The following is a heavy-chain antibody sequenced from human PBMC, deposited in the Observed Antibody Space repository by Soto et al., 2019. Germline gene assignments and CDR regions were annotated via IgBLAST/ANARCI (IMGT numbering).Heavy chain of an antibody. J-gene: IGHJ2*01. Sequence: QLQLQESGSGLVKPSQTLSLTCAVSGGSISSGGYSWSWIRQPPGKGLEWIGYIYHSGSTHYNPSLKSRVTISVDRSKNQFSLKLSSVTAADTAVYYCARDQSVGLYWYFDLWGRGTLVTVSS. CDR2: IYHSGST. CDR1: GGSISSGGYS. CDR3: ARDQSVGLYWYFDL. V-gene: IGHV4-30-2*01.